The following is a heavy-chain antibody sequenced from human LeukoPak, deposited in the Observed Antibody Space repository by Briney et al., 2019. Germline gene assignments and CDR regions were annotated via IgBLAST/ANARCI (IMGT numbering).Heavy chain of an antibody. CDR3: ARWYCSSAYCYYDY. J-gene: IGHJ4*02. V-gene: IGHV3-53*01. Sequence: GGSLRLSCAASGFMFNGYSLTWVRQAPGKGLEWVSFVYDGGTTVYADSVKGRFTISRDNSKNTLYLEMNSLRAEDTAVYYCARWYCSSAYCYYDYWGQGTLVTVSS. CDR2: VYDGGTT. CDR1: GFMFNGYS. D-gene: IGHD2-2*01.